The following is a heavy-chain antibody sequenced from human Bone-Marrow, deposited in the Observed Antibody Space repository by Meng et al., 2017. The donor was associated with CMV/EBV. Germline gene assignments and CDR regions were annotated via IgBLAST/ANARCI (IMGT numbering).Heavy chain of an antibody. D-gene: IGHD6-6*01. V-gene: IGHV1-2*02. CDR1: GYTLTGYY. CDR2: INPNSGGT. CDR3: AREGGGGSSSSGWFDP. Sequence: SGYTLTGYYMHWVRQAPGQGLEWMGWINPNSGGTNYAQKFQGRVTMTRDTSISTAYMELSRLRSDDTAVYYCAREGGGGSSSSGWFDPWGQGTLVTVSS. J-gene: IGHJ5*02.